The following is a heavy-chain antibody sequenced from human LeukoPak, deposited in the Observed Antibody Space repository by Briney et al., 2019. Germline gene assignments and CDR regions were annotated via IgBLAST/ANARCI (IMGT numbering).Heavy chain of an antibody. CDR2: IYTSGST. D-gene: IGHD6-13*01. Sequence: TLSLTCTVSGGSISSGSYYWSWIRQPAGKGLEWIGRIYTSGSTDFNPSLKSRVTISVDTSKNQFSLKLSSVTAADTAVYYCASRRSKAYSSSRRYYFDYWGQGTLVTVSS. J-gene: IGHJ4*02. CDR1: GGSISSGSYY. V-gene: IGHV4-61*02. CDR3: ASRRSKAYSSSRRYYFDY.